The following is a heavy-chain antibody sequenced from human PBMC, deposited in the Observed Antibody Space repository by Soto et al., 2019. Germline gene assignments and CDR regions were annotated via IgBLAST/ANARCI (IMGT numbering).Heavy chain of an antibody. V-gene: IGHV5-51*01. CDR1: GYSFTSYW. CDR2: IYPGDSDT. J-gene: IGHJ2*01. D-gene: IGHD6-19*01. CDR3: ARTRHCSGRPDFDL. Sequence: HGDSLKISCLSSGYSFTSYWIGWVRQMPGKGLEWMGIIYPGDSDTRYSPSFQGQVTISADKSISTAYLEWSSLKASDTAMYYCARTRHCSGRPDFDLWGSGTLVTVSS.